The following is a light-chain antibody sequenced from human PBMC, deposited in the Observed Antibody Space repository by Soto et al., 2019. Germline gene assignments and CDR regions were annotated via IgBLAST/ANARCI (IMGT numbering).Light chain of an antibody. J-gene: IGLJ3*02. CDR1: SSDVGTYNY. Sequence: QSALTRPASVSGSPGQSITISCTGTSSDVGTYNYVSWYQQHPGKAPKLMIYGVSNRPSGIPNRCSGSKSDNTASLTISGLQAEDEADYYCNSYTTTSTVVFGGGTKVTVL. V-gene: IGLV2-14*01. CDR3: NSYTTTSTVV. CDR2: GVS.